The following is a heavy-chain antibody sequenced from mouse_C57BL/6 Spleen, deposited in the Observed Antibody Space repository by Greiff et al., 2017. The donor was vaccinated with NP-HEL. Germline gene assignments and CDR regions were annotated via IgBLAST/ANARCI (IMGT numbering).Heavy chain of an antibody. CDR2: IYPGSGST. D-gene: IGHD2-4*01. CDR1: GYTFTSYW. Sequence: QVQLQQPGAELVKPGASVKMSCKASGYTFTSYWITWVKQRPGQGLEWIGDIYPGSGSTNYNEKFKSKATLTVDTSSSTAYMQLSSLTSEDSAVYYCARSVEDYDGYWYFDVWGTGTTVTVSS. CDR3: ARSVEDYDGYWYFDV. J-gene: IGHJ1*03. V-gene: IGHV1-55*01.